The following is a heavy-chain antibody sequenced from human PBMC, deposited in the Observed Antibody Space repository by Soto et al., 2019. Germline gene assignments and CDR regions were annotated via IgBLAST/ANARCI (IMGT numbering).Heavy chain of an antibody. Sequence: QVQLVQSGAEVKKPGASVKVSCKASGYSFTSHGISWVRQAPGQGLEWMGWISGNSGDTNYAQKLQGRVSVTTDTSTSTAYMALRSLRSEDTSMDYFASMVRGSNSDSYQYIDDWGKGTTVIVSS. CDR3: ASMVRGSNSDSYQYIDD. CDR1: GYSFTSHG. D-gene: IGHD3-10*01. CDR2: ISGNSGDT. V-gene: IGHV1-18*01. J-gene: IGHJ6*03.